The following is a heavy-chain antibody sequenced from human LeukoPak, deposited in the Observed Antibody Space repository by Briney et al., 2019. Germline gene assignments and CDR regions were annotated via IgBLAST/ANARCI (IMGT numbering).Heavy chain of an antibody. V-gene: IGHV4-4*02. CDR1: GASISSSYW. CDR3: ARDLRGMVDY. CDR2: IYHSGGT. J-gene: IGHJ4*02. Sequence: SETLSLTCAVSGASISSSYWWSWVRQPPEKGLEWIGEIYHSGGTNYKPSLKSRVTISLDKSKNQFSLKLSSVTAADTAVYYCARDLRGMVDYWGQGTLVTVSS. D-gene: IGHD3-16*01.